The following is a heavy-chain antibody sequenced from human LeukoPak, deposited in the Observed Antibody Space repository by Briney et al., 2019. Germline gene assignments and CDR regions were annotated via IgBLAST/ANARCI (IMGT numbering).Heavy chain of an antibody. V-gene: IGHV4-34*01. CDR1: GGSFSGYY. CDR2: INHSGST. D-gene: IGHD6-6*01. Sequence: SETLSLTCAVYGGSFSGYYWSWIRQPPGKGLEWIGEINHSGSTNYNPSLKSRVTISVDTSKNQFPLKLSSVTAADTAVYYCARGALGAARGVPPYYYYCGMDVWGQGTTVTVSS. J-gene: IGHJ6*02. CDR3: ARGALGAARGVPPYYYYCGMDV.